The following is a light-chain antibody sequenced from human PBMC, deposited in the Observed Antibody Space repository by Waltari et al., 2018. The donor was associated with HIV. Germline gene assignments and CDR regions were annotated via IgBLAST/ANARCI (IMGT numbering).Light chain of an antibody. Sequence: QSALTQPRSVSGSPGQSVTISCTGTRSDVGGYHYVSWYRHHPGKAPQLIIFDVSKRPSGVPDRFSGSKSGNTASLTISGLQADDEADYYCCSFAARRYFFATGTKVTVL. J-gene: IGLJ1*01. CDR1: RSDVGGYHY. CDR2: DVS. CDR3: CSFAARRYF. V-gene: IGLV2-11*01.